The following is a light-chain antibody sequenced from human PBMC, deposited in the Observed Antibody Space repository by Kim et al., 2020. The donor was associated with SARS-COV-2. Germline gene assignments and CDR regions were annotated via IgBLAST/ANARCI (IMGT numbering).Light chain of an antibody. CDR1: QSVSGSY. V-gene: IGKV3-20*01. Sequence: LSPGERATLSCRASQSVSGSYLAWYQQKPGQAPRLLIYGASSRATGIPDRFSGSGSGTDFTLTISRLEPEDFAVYYCQQYGSSQTFGQGTKVEIK. CDR2: GAS. J-gene: IGKJ1*01. CDR3: QQYGSSQT.